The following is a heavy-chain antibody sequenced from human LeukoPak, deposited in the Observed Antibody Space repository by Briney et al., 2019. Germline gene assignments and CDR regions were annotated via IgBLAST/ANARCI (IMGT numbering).Heavy chain of an antibody. D-gene: IGHD3-10*01. Sequence: ASVKVSCKASGYTFTSYGIIWVRQAPGQGLEWMGWISAYNGNTNYAQKLQGRVTMTTDTSTSTAYMELRSLRSDDTAVYYCARDRYGSGKRKVTFDYWGQGNLVTVSS. CDR2: ISAYNGNT. V-gene: IGHV1-18*01. J-gene: IGHJ4*02. CDR3: ARDRYGSGKRKVTFDY. CDR1: GYTFTSYG.